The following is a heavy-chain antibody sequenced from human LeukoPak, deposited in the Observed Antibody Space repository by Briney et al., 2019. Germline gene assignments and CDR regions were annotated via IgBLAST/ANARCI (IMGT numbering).Heavy chain of an antibody. CDR1: GGSISSYY. Sequence: SETLSLTCTVSGGSISSYYWSWIRQPAGKGLEWIGRIYTSGSTNYNPSLKSRVTMSVDTSKNQFSLKLSSVTAADTAVYYCARGGTYYYDSSGWIAFDIWGQGTMVTVSS. V-gene: IGHV4-4*07. CDR3: ARGGTYYYDSSGWIAFDI. J-gene: IGHJ3*02. D-gene: IGHD3-22*01. CDR2: IYTSGST.